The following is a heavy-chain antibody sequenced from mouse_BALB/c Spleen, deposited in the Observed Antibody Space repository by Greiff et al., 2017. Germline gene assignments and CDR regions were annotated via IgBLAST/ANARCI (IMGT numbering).Heavy chain of an antibody. CDR1: GFTFSSYA. J-gene: IGHJ3*01. V-gene: IGHV5-9-4*01. CDR2: ISSGGSYT. D-gene: IGHD2-3*01. CDR3: AIDGYWTY. Sequence: EVQLVESGGGLVKPGGSLKLSCAASGFTFSSYAMSWVRQSPEKRLEWVAEISSGGSYTYYPDTVTGRFTISRDNAKNTLYLEMSSLRSEDTAMYYCAIDGYWTYWGQGTLVTVSA.